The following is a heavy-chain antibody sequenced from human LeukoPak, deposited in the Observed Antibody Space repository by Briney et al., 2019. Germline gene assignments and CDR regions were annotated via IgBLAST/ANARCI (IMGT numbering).Heavy chain of an antibody. D-gene: IGHD3-10*01. V-gene: IGHV4-59*01. CDR1: GGSISTYY. CDR3: ARSYGSGNYFDY. CDR2: IYYSGSA. J-gene: IGHJ4*02. Sequence: KPSETLSLTCTVSGGSISTYYWSWIRQPPGKGLEWIWYIYYSGSANYNPSLKSRVTISVDTSKNQFSLKLSSVTAADTAVYYCARSYGSGNYFDYWGQGTLVTVSS.